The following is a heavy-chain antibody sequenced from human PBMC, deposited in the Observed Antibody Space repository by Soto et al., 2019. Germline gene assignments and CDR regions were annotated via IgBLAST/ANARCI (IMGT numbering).Heavy chain of an antibody. V-gene: IGHV3-73*01. CDR3: TRHGEHTGDPTPSDYGMDV. J-gene: IGHJ6*02. CDR1: GFNFSGSA. CDR2: SRSKAKIYAT. Sequence: EVHLVESGGGLVQPGGSLKLSCAASGFNFSGSAMHWVRQASGKGLEWVGRSRSKAKIYATAYAASVKGRFTISRDDSKNKAYLQMNSLKTEDPAVYYCTRHGEHTGDPTPSDYGMDVLGQGTKVVVSS. D-gene: IGHD2-21*01.